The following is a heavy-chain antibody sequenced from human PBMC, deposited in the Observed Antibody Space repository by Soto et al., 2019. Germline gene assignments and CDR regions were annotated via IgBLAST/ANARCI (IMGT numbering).Heavy chain of an antibody. CDR1: GGTFSSYA. V-gene: IGHV1-69*01. D-gene: IGHD3-3*01. Sequence: QVQLVQSGAEVKKPGSSVKVSCKASGGTFSSYAISWVRQAPGQGLEWMGGISPIFGTVNYAQKFQGRVKITADESTSTAYMGRSSVRSEDPAVYYCARSRNLEWSRFDYWGQGTLVTVSS. CDR3: ARSRNLEWSRFDY. J-gene: IGHJ4*02. CDR2: ISPIFGTV.